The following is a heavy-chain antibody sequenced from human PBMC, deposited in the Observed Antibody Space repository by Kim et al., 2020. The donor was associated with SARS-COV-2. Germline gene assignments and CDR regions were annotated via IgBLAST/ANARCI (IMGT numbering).Heavy chain of an antibody. CDR3: ARTYSRSYLFYFDY. V-gene: IGHV3-30*01. Sequence: AGSVKGRFTLSRDNSKNTLYLQMNSQRAEDTAVYYCARTYSRSYLFYFDYWGQGTLITVSS. D-gene: IGHD1-26*01. J-gene: IGHJ4*02.